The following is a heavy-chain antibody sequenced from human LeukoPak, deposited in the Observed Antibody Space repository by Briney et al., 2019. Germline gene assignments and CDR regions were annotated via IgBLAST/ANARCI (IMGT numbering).Heavy chain of an antibody. CDR1: GGSFSGYY. CDR2: INHSGST. Sequence: SETLSLTCAVYGGSFSGYYWSWIRQPPGKGLEWIGEINHSGSTNYNPSLKSRVTISVDTSKNQFSLKLSSVTAADTAVYYCARLYCYDSSGPADSDYWGQGTLVTVSS. D-gene: IGHD3-22*01. J-gene: IGHJ4*02. V-gene: IGHV4-34*01. CDR3: ARLYCYDSSGPADSDY.